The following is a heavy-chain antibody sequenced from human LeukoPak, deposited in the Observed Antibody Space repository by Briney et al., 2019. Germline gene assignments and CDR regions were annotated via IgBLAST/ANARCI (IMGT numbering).Heavy chain of an antibody. CDR3: ARDRLELREASYYYYMDV. CDR2: ISSSSSTI. V-gene: IGHV3-48*01. J-gene: IGHJ6*03. CDR1: GFTFSSYS. D-gene: IGHD1-7*01. Sequence: GGSLRLSCAASGFTFSSYSMNWVRQAPGKGLEWVSYISSSSSTIYYADSVKGRFTISRDNAKNSLYLQMNSLRAEDTAVYYCARDRLELREASYYYYMDVWGKGTTVTVSS.